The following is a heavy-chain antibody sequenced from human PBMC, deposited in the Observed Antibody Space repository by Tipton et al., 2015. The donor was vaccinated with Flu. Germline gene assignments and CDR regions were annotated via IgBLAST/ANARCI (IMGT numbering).Heavy chain of an antibody. V-gene: IGHV4-59*12. J-gene: IGHJ4*02. CDR1: GGSIGSFH. CDR2: IYNNKYT. D-gene: IGHD2-2*01. Sequence: TLSLTCTVSGGSIGSFHWNWIRQPPGKGLEWIGYIYNNKYTKYNPSLKSRVTISVDTSKKQFSLQLRSVTAADTAVYYCARDPSLGMPEYFDYWGQGTLVTASS. CDR3: ARDPSLGMPEYFDY.